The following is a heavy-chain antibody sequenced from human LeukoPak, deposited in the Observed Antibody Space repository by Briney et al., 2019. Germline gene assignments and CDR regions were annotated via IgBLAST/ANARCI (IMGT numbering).Heavy chain of an antibody. D-gene: IGHD6-19*01. CDR3: ARGTDSSGWHGRPPLI. CDR1: GFTISYYT. Sequence: PGGSLRLSCAASGFTISYYTVHWVRQAPGKGLEWVALISYDAKNIWYAASVKGRFTISRDTSVNTLYLQMNSLKTEDTAVYYCARGTDSSGWHGRPPLIWGQGTLVPVSS. V-gene: IGHV3-30*04. J-gene: IGHJ4*02. CDR2: ISYDAKNI.